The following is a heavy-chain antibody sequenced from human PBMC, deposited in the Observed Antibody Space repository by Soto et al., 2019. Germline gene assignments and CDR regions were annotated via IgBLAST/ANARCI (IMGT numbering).Heavy chain of an antibody. CDR2: ISSNGGST. CDR3: ARDGGASTFDFDS. Sequence: GGSLRLSCSASGFTFSGYAMHWVRQAPGKGLQYVSAISSNGGSTYYADSVKGRFTISRDNSKNTLYLQMDSLRVEDTAVYYCARDGGASTFDFDSWGQGTLVTVSS. V-gene: IGHV3-64*04. CDR1: GFTFSGYA. D-gene: IGHD3-10*01. J-gene: IGHJ4*02.